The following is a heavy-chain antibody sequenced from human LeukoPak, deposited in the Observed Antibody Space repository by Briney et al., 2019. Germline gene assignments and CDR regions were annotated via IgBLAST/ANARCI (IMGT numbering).Heavy chain of an antibody. CDR1: VFTFSTYD. CDR2: INTAGNT. J-gene: IGHJ6*02. Sequence: GGSLRHSSAASVFTFSTYDMHSVRQATGKGLECVSRINTAGNTYYPGSVKGRFTISREDAKNSFYLQMNSLRAGDTAVYYCARGDCSGGSCSSMDVWGQGTTVTVSS. D-gene: IGHD2-15*01. V-gene: IGHV3-13*04. CDR3: ARGDCSGGSCSSMDV.